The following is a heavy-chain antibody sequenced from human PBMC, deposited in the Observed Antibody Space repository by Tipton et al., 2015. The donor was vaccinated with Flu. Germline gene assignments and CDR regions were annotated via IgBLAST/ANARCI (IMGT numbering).Heavy chain of an antibody. V-gene: IGHV3-9*01. CDR1: GFTFNDFA. D-gene: IGHD2-15*01. CDR2: ISWNSGNM. J-gene: IGHJ4*02. Sequence: SLRLSCAASGFTFNDFAVHWVRQTPGKGLEWVSGISWNSGNMDYADSVKGRFTISRDNSKNTLYLQMNSLRAEDTAVYYCAKEVLGYCSGGSCAPDWGQGTLVTVSS. CDR3: AKEVLGYCSGGSCAPD.